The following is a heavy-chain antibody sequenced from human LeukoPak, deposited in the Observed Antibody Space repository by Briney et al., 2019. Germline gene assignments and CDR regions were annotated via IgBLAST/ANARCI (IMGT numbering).Heavy chain of an antibody. CDR2: IYYSGST. V-gene: IGHV4-59*01. Sequence: SETLSLTCTVSGGSISSYYWNWIRQPPGKGLEWIGYIYYSGSTNYNPSLKSRVTISVDTYKNQFSLKLSSVTAADTAVYYCARDRSEFDYWGQGTLVTVSS. J-gene: IGHJ4*02. CDR3: ARDRSEFDY. CDR1: GGSISSYY.